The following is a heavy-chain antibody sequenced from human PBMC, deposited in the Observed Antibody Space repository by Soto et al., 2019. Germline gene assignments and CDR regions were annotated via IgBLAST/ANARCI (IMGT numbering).Heavy chain of an antibody. CDR3: ARDLARDIIVVPVGNSSVMDV. V-gene: IGHV1-69*01. J-gene: IGHJ6*02. CDR2: IIPIFGTT. D-gene: IGHD2-2*01. CDR1: GGTINTNS. Sequence: KVSCKASGGTINTNSVSWVLQAPGQGLEWMGGIIPIFGTTNYAQKFQGRGTITADESTSTAYMQLSSLTFEDKAVYYCARDLARDIIVVPVGNSSVMDVWGQGTTVTVSS.